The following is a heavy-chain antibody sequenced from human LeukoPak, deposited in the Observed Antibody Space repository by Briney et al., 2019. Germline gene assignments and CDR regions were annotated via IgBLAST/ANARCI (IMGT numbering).Heavy chain of an antibody. CDR2: ISGSGGST. D-gene: IGHD1-14*01. CDR1: GFTFSSYA. V-gene: IGHV3-23*01. CDR3: ATDSTGSLDAFDI. J-gene: IGHJ3*02. Sequence: PGGSLRLSCAASGFTFSSYAMSWVRQAPGKGLEWVSAISGSGGSTYYADSVKGRFTISRDNAKNSLYLQMNSLRAEDTAVYYCATDSTGSLDAFDIWGQGTMVTVSS.